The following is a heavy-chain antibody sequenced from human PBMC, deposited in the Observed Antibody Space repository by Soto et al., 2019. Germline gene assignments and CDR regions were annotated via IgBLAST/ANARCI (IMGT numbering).Heavy chain of an antibody. J-gene: IGHJ6*02. CDR1: GFSLSTSGVG. D-gene: IGHD3-10*01. CDR2: IYWNDDK. CDR3: AHINELWFESGVMDV. V-gene: IGHV2-5*01. Sequence: QITLKESGPTLVKPTQTLTLTCTFSGFSLSTSGVGVGWIRQPPGKALEWLALIYWNDDKRYSPSLKSRLTITKDTSKNQVVLTMTNMDPVDTATYYCAHINELWFESGVMDVWGQGTTVTVSS.